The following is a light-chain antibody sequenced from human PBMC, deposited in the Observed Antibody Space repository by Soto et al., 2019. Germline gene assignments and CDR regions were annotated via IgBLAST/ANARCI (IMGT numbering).Light chain of an antibody. V-gene: IGLV2-8*01. CDR2: EVS. Sequence: QSALTQPPSASGSPGQSVTISCTGTSSDVGGYNYVSWYQQHPGKAPKLMIYEVSKRPSGVPDRFSGSKSGNTASLTVSGLQAEDEADYYGSSYAGSNHNWVFGGGTKLTV. CDR3: SSYAGSNHNWV. J-gene: IGLJ3*02. CDR1: SSDVGGYNY.